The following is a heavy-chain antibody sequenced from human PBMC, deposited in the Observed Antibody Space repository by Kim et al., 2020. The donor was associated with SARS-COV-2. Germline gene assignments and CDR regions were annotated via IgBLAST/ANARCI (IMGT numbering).Heavy chain of an antibody. V-gene: IGHV3-23*01. CDR2: ISGSGGST. D-gene: IGHD5-12*01. J-gene: IGHJ4*02. Sequence: GGSLRLSCAASGFTFSSYAMSWVRQAPGKGLEWVSAISGSGGSTYYADSVKGRFTISRDNSKNTLYLQMNSLRAEDTAVYYCAKVNEGWLHEPRYYYFDYWGQGTLVTVSS. CDR3: AKVNEGWLHEPRYYYFDY. CDR1: GFTFSSYA.